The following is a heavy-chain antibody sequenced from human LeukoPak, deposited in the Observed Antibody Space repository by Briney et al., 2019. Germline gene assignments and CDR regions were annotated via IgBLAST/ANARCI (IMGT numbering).Heavy chain of an antibody. CDR1: GFIFSSYG. V-gene: IGHV3-30*02. Sequence: GGSLRLSCAASGFIFSSYGMHWVRQAPGKGLEWVAFIRYDESYKYYADPVKGRFTISRDNAKNSLYLQMNSLRAEDTAVHYCARDQYLDCRGQGTLITVSS. CDR2: IRYDESYK. CDR3: ARDQYLDC. J-gene: IGHJ4*02.